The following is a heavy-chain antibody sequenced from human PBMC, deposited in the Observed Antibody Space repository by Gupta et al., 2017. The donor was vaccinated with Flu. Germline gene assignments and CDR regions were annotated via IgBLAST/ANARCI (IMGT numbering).Heavy chain of an antibody. CDR3: WREGGDLD. V-gene: IGHV7-4-1*02. CDR2: INTKTGDP. J-gene: IGHJ4*02. CDR1: GYSFTSFA. Sequence: SGYSFTSFAMNWVRQAPGQELEWMGWINTKTGDPTYAQGFTGRFDFSLDTSGNTAYLQISGLRVEDTAVYYCWREGGDLDWGQGTQVTVAS. D-gene: IGHD3-16*01.